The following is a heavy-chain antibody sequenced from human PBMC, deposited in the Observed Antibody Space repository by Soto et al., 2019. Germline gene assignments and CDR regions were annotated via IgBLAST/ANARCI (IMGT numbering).Heavy chain of an antibody. CDR1: GGSISSYY. J-gene: IGHJ4*02. D-gene: IGHD6-6*01. CDR3: AKPWVPSITDRPPRFDY. V-gene: IGHV4-4*07. Sequence: SETLSLTCTVSGGSISSYYWSWIRQPAGKGLEWIGRIYTSGSTNYNPSLKSRVTISRDNSRNTLYLQMNNLRAEDTALYYCAKPWVPSITDRPPRFDYWGRGTLGTVAS. CDR2: IYTSGST.